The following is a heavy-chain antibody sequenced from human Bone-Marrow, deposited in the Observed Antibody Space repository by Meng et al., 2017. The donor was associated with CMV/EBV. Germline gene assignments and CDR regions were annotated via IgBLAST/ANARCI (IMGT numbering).Heavy chain of an antibody. V-gene: IGHV5-10-1*01. CDR3: ARRYYYDSSGYVYFDY. CDR2: IDPSDSYT. CDR1: GYSFTSYW. Sequence: SGYSFTSYWISWVSKMPGKGLEWMGRIDPSDSYTNYSPSFRGHVTISADKSISTAYLQWSSLKASDTAMYYCARRYYYDSSGYVYFDYWGQGTLVTVSS. D-gene: IGHD3-22*01. J-gene: IGHJ4*02.